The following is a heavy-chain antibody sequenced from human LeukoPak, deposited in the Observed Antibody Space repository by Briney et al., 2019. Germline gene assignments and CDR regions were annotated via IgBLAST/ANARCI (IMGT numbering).Heavy chain of an antibody. D-gene: IGHD4-17*01. Sequence: SETLSLTCTVSGGSISSSSYYWGWIRQPPGKGLEWIGSIYYSGSTYYNPSLKSRVTISVDTSKNQFSLKLSSVTAADTAVYYCARSTMTTVTTGRPGRYWYFDLWGRGTLVTVSS. CDR1: GGSISSSSYY. CDR3: ARSTMTTVTTGRPGRYWYFDL. CDR2: IYYSGST. V-gene: IGHV4-39*01. J-gene: IGHJ2*01.